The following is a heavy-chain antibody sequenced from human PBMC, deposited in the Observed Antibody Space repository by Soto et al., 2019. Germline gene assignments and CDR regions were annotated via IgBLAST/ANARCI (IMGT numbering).Heavy chain of an antibody. CDR3: ATRDNTRFF. J-gene: IGHJ4*02. CDR1: GVSISSHDW. V-gene: IGHV4-4*02. D-gene: IGHD1-20*01. CDR2: SHQSGST. Sequence: QVQLQESGPGLVKPSGTLSLTCAVSGVSISSHDWWTWVHQPPGKGLEWIGESHQSGSTNYNSSLGSRVTIEVDTSKNQFSLNLRSVTVADTAVYYCATRDNTRFFWGQGTLVTVST.